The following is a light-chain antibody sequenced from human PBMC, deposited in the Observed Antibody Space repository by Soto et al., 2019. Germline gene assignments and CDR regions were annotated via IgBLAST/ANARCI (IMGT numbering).Light chain of an antibody. CDR2: RTS. CDR3: QQYGNSWT. V-gene: IGKV3-20*01. CDR1: QSVTNNY. J-gene: IGKJ1*01. Sequence: EIVLTQSPGTLSLSPGERATLSCRASQSVTNNYLAWYQQKPGQAPRLLIIRTSGRAAGIPDRFSGSGSGTDFSLTISRLEPEDSAVYYCQQYGNSWTFGQGTKVEIK.